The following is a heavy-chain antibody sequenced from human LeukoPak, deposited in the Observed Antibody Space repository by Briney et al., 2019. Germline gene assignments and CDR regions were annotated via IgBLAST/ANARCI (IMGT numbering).Heavy chain of an antibody. CDR2: INTDGSST. CDR3: AKKCVPAAMIYAFDI. Sequence: GGSLRLSCAASGFTFSSWWMHWVRQAPGKGLAWVSRINTDGSSTSYADSVKGRFTIARDNAKNTLYLQMNSLRAEDTAVYYCAKKCVPAAMIYAFDIWGQGTMVTVSS. CDR1: GFTFSSWW. D-gene: IGHD2-2*01. J-gene: IGHJ3*02. V-gene: IGHV3-74*01.